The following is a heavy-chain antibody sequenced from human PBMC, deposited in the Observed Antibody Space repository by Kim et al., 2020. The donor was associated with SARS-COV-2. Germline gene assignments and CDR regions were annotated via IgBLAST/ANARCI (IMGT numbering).Heavy chain of an antibody. J-gene: IGHJ3*02. CDR3: ATDGVAVAGI. D-gene: IGHD6-19*01. V-gene: IGHV1-24*01. CDR2: ET. Sequence: ETIYAQKFQGRVTITEDTSTDTAYMELSSLRSEDTAVYYCATDGVAVAGIWGQGTMVTVSS.